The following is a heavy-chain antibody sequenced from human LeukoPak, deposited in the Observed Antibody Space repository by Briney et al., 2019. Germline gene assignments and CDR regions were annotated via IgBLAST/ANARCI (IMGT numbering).Heavy chain of an antibody. J-gene: IGHJ4*02. Sequence: QPGGSLRLSCAASGFTFSSYAMHWVRQAPGKGLEWVAVISYDGSNKYYADSVKGRFTISRDNSKNTLYLQMNSLRAEDTAVYYCARDTAIPWTMSWGQGTLVTVSS. CDR3: ARDTAIPWTMS. CDR1: GFTFSSYA. D-gene: IGHD5-18*01. CDR2: ISYDGSNK. V-gene: IGHV3-30-3*01.